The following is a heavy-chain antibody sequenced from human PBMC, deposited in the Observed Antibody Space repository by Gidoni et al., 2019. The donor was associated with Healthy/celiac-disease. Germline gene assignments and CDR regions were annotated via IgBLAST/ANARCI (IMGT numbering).Heavy chain of an antibody. V-gene: IGHV1-46*01. D-gene: IGHD6-13*01. CDR3: ARDILVESSSWYTDY. Sequence: STSYAQKFQGRVTMTKDTSTSTVYMERSSLRSEDTAVYYCARDILVESSSWYTDYWGQGTMVTVSS. CDR2: ST. J-gene: IGHJ4*03.